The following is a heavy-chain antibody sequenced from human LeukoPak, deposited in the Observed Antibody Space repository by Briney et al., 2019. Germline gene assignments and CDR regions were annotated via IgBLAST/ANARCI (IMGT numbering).Heavy chain of an antibody. J-gene: IGHJ4*02. CDR3: ARDPAPASTFDY. V-gene: IGHV1-2*06. Sequence: ASVKVSCKASGYTFTGYYMHWVRQAPGQGLEWMGRINPNSGGTNYAQKFQGRATMTRDTSISTAYMELSRLRSDDTAVYYCARDPAPASTFDYWGQGTLVTVSS. D-gene: IGHD2-2*01. CDR1: GYTFTGYY. CDR2: INPNSGGT.